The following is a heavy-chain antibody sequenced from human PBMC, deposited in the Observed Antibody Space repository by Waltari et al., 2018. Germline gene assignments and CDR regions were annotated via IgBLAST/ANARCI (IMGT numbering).Heavy chain of an antibody. V-gene: IGHV3-53*01. CDR1: GLTVSSNY. CDR2: IYSGGST. CDR3: ARDVYGDPGG. J-gene: IGHJ4*02. Sequence: EVQLVESGGGLLQPGGSLRLYCAAYGLTVSSNYMSWVRQAPGKGLEWVSVIYSGGSTYYADSLKGRFTISRDNSKNTLYLQMNSLRAEDTAVYYCARDVYGDPGGWGQGTLVTVSS. D-gene: IGHD4-17*01.